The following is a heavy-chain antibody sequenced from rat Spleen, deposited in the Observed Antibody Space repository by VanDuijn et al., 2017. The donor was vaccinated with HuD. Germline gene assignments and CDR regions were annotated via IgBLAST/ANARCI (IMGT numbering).Heavy chain of an antibody. CDR3: ASDRTGPFDY. J-gene: IGHJ2*01. D-gene: IGHD5-1*01. V-gene: IGHV2-1*01. CDR2: IWGDGST. Sequence: QVQLKESGPGLVQSSQTLSLICTVSGFSLISHSVHWVRQPPGKGLEWMGGIWGDGSTDYNSVLKSRLSIFRDTSKSQLFLKMSSLQTDDTAIFFCASDRTGPFDYWGQGVMVTVSS. CDR1: GFSLISHS.